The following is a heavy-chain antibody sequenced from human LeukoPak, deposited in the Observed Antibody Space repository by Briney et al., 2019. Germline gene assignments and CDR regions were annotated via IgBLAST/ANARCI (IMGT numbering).Heavy chain of an antibody. CDR3: ARDGMYYYESSGYHTADY. V-gene: IGHV4-34*01. CDR2: INHNGST. CDR1: GGSFSGYY. Sequence: SETLSLTCAVYGGSFSGYYWSWIRQPPGKGLEWIGEINHNGSTNYNPSLKSRVTISVDTSKNQFSLKLSSVTAADTAVYYCARDGMYYYESSGYHTADYWGQGTLVTVSS. J-gene: IGHJ4*02. D-gene: IGHD3-22*01.